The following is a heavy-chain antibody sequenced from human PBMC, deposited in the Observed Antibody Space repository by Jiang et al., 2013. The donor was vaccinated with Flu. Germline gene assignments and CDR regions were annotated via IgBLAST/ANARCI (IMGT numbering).Heavy chain of an antibody. J-gene: IGHJ4*02. D-gene: IGHD2-15*01. Sequence: GAEVKKPGASVKVSCKGSGYTFSSHGINWVRQAPGQGLEWMGWISTYNGYTNYAQKLQGRVTMTTDASTSTAYMELRSLRSDDTAVYYCARVSGSAPVYYFDYWGQGVLVTVSS. CDR1: GYTFSSHG. CDR3: ARVSGSAPVYYFDY. V-gene: IGHV1-18*01. CDR2: ISTYNGYT.